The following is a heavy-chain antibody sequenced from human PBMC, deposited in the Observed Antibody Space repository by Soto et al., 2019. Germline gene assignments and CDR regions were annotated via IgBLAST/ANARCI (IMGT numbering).Heavy chain of an antibody. D-gene: IGHD2-8*02. J-gene: IGHJ5*02. CDR1: GGSISSGGYY. Sequence: QVQLQESGPGLVKPSQTLSLTCTVSGGSISSGGYYWSWIRQHPGKGLEWIGYIYYSGSTYYNPSLKSRVTISVDTSKNQFSLKLSSVTAADTAVYYCARDHLVGGFNNWFDPWGQGTLVTVSS. CDR2: IYYSGST. CDR3: ARDHLVGGFNNWFDP. V-gene: IGHV4-31*03.